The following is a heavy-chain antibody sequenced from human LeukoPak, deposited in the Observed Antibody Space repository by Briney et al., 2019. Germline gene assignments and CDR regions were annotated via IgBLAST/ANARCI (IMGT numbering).Heavy chain of an antibody. CDR1: GGSFSGYY. V-gene: IGHV4-34*01. Sequence: SETLSLTCAVYGGSFSGYYWSWIRQPPGKGLEWIGEINHSGSTNYNPSLKSRVTISVDTSKNQFSLKLSSVTAADTAVYYCARGVGYCSSTSCYRKVYYYYYGMDAWGQGTTVTVS. CDR2: INHSGST. J-gene: IGHJ6*02. D-gene: IGHD2-2*01. CDR3: ARGVGYCSSTSCYRKVYYYYYGMDA.